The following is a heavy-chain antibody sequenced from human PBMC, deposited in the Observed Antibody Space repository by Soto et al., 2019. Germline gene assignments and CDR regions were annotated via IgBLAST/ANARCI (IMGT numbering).Heavy chain of an antibody. CDR3: AREVAGVGGQYDY. CDR1: GGSISSYY. CDR2: IYYSGST. V-gene: IGHV4-59*01. D-gene: IGHD6-19*01. Sequence: SETLSLTCTVSGGSISSYYWSWIRQPPGKGLEWIGYIYYSGSTNYNPSLKSRVTISVDTSKNTVYMELRSLRSDDTAMYFCAREVAGVGGQYDYRGQGTLVTVSS. J-gene: IGHJ4*02.